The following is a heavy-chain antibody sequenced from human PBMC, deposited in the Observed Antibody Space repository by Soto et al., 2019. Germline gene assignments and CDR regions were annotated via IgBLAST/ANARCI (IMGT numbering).Heavy chain of an antibody. CDR3: ARDEDYGGLWFDP. J-gene: IGHJ5*02. Sequence: GASVKVSCKASGYTFTGYYMHWVRQAPGQGLEWMGWINPNSGGTNYAQKFQGWVTMTRDTSISTAYMELSRLRSDDTAVYYCARDEDYGGLWFDPWGQGTLVTVSS. CDR1: GYTFTGYY. D-gene: IGHD4-17*01. CDR2: INPNSGGT. V-gene: IGHV1-2*04.